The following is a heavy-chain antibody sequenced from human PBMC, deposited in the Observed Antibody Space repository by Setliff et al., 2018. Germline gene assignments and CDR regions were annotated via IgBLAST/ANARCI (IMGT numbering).Heavy chain of an antibody. D-gene: IGHD1-26*01. CDR3: ARGVGAMGDY. CDR2: INPNSGDT. CDR1: GYIFTDYF. J-gene: IGHJ4*02. Sequence: GASVKVSCKASGYIFTDYFLHWVRQAPGQGLEWMGWINPNSGDTHSAQKFQGRVTMTRDTSTSTFYMELSSLRSEDTAVYYCARGVGAMGDYWGQGTLVTVSS. V-gene: IGHV1-2*02.